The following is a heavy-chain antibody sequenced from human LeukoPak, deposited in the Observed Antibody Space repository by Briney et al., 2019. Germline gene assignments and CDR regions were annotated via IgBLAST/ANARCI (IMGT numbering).Heavy chain of an antibody. Sequence: GASVKVSCKASGYTFTGYYMHWVRQAPGQGLEWMGWINPNSGNTGYAQKFQGRVTMTTDTSTSTAYTELRSLRSDDTAVYYCARVCRGYYDSSGYYVAFDYWGQGTLVTVSS. CDR2: INPNSGNT. CDR3: ARVCRGYYDSSGYYVAFDY. J-gene: IGHJ4*02. V-gene: IGHV1-2*02. CDR1: GYTFTGYY. D-gene: IGHD3-22*01.